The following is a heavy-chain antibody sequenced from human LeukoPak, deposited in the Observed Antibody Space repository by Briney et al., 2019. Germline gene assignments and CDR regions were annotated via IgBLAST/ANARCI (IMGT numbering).Heavy chain of an antibody. V-gene: IGHV3-23*01. CDR1: GFTLSTYA. CDR3: AKGRSAAVTSALNY. D-gene: IGHD4-23*01. J-gene: IGHJ4*02. Sequence: PGGSLRLSCAASGFTLSTYAMNWVRQAPGKGLEWVSGISLIGVSTYYADSVKGRFTISRDNSKTTLYLQMNSLRAEDTAVYYCAKGRSAAVTSALNYWGQGTLVTVSS. CDR2: ISLIGVST.